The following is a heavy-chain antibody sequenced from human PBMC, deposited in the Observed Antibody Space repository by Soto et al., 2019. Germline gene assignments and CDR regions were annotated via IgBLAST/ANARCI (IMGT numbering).Heavy chain of an antibody. CDR2: IIPKLGSA. D-gene: IGHD3-10*01. CDR3: ARGGEGDKFGAVD. V-gene: IGHV1-69*01. J-gene: IGHJ4*02. Sequence: QVQLVQSGAEVKEPGSSVKVSCKASGGGNLRDYRTTWVRRAPGHGLEWMGGIIPKLGSANYAQKFKGRVTLTSDESTNSVYRELRSLRADDSAVYYCARGGEGDKFGAVDWGQGNPVTVSS. CDR1: GGGNLRDYR.